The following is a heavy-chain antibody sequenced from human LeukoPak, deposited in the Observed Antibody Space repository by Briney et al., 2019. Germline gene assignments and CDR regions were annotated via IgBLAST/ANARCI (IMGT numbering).Heavy chain of an antibody. CDR1: GFTFSSYA. CDR3: AKVEVTNILTSYSPYYFDY. V-gene: IGHV3-23*01. CDR2: VGGTGVTT. Sequence: GGSLRLSCTASGFTFSSYAMSWVRQAPGKGLGWVSTVGGTGVTTYYADSVQGRFTISRDNSENTISLQMNSLRAEDTAVYYCAKVEVTNILTSYSPYYFDYWGQGTLVTVSS. D-gene: IGHD3-9*01. J-gene: IGHJ4*02.